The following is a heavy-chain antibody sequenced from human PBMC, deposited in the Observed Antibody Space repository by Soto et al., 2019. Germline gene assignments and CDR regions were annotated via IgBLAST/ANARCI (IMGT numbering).Heavy chain of an antibody. D-gene: IGHD3-16*02. J-gene: IGHJ4*02. CDR2: IKEDGSEQ. CDR1: GFIFSRYW. CDR3: ATFYIWGSYRYTDAINYFDH. V-gene: IGHV3-7*01. Sequence: EVLLVESGGGLVQPGGSLRLSCEASGFIFSRYWMSWVRQAPGKGLEWVANIKEDGSEQYYVDSVKGRFTISRDNAKSSLYLQMNSLTAEDTAVYYCATFYIWGSYRYTDAINYFDHWGQGTLVTVSS.